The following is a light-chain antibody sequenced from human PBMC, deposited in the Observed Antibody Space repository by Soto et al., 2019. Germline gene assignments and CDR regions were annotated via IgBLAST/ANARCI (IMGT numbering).Light chain of an antibody. J-gene: IGKJ4*01. CDR1: QSVTSSY. Sequence: EIVLTQSPGTLSLSPGERATLSCRASQSVTSSYLAWYQQKPGQAPWLLIYGASNRASGIPDRFSGSGSGTAFTLTISRLEPEDSAVYYCQQYGRSPLTFGGGTKVEIK. V-gene: IGKV3-20*01. CDR3: QQYGRSPLT. CDR2: GAS.